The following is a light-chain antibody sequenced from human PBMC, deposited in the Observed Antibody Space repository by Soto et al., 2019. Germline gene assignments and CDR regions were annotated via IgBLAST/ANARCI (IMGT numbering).Light chain of an antibody. V-gene: IGLV2-14*01. Sequence: QSALTQPASVSGSPGQSITISCTGTSSDVGGYNCVSWYQQRPGKAPKLMIYEVSNRPSGVSNRFSGSKSGNTASLTISGLQAEDEADYYCSSYTSSSLYVFGTGTKLTVL. CDR1: SSDVGGYNC. J-gene: IGLJ1*01. CDR3: SSYTSSSLYV. CDR2: EVS.